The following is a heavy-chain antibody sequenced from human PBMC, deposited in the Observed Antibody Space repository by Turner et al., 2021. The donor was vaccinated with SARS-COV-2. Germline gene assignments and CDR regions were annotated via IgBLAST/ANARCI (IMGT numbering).Heavy chain of an antibody. J-gene: IGHJ4*02. CDR1: GFTFSSYG. CDR2: TSYDGSNK. V-gene: IGHV3-30*18. Sequence: QVQLVESGGGVVQPGRSLRLSCATSGFTFSSYGMHWVRQARGKGREWVAVTSYDGSNKYYADAVKGRFTISRDNSKNTLYLQMNSLRAEDTAVYYCAKQQGLYSNPMYYFDYWGQGTLVTVSS. D-gene: IGHD4-4*01. CDR3: AKQQGLYSNPMYYFDY.